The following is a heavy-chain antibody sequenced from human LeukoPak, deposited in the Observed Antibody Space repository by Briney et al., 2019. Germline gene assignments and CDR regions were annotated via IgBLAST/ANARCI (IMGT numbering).Heavy chain of an antibody. CDR2: INWNGGST. CDR1: GFTFDDYG. V-gene: IGHV3-20*04. CDR3: ARAAAGIFFTYYYYYMDV. Sequence: RPGGSLRLSCAASGFTFDDYGMSWVRQAPGKGLEWVSGINWNGGSTGYADSVKGRFTISRDNAKNSLYLQMNSLRAEDTALYYCARAAAGIFFTYYYYYMDVWGKGTTVTVSS. D-gene: IGHD6-13*01. J-gene: IGHJ6*03.